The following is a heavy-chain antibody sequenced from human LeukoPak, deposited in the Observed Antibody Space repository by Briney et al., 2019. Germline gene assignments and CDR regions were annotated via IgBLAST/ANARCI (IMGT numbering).Heavy chain of an antibody. V-gene: IGHV3-74*01. J-gene: IGHJ5*02. D-gene: IGHD2-15*01. CDR1: GLTFRRYC. CDR2: ISADGSVT. CDR3: ATAGGDGSRMGFDP. Sequence: GGSLRLSCADSGLTFRRYCMHWVRQTPGKGLVWVSCISADGSVTRYADSVKGRFTISRDNTKSTLYLQMHSLRAEDTAVYYCATAGGDGSRMGFDPWGQGTLVTVSS.